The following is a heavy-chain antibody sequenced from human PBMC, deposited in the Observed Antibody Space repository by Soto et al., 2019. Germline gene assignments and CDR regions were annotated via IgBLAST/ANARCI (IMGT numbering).Heavy chain of an antibody. CDR3: ARDVRGYYDSSGYYSYYFDY. D-gene: IGHD3-22*01. CDR1: GGSISSYY. CDR2: IYYSGST. V-gene: IGHV4-59*12. J-gene: IGHJ4*02. Sequence: PSETLSLTCTVSGGSISSYYWSWIRQPPGKGLEWIGYIYYSGSTNYNPSLKSRVTISVDTSKNQFSLKLSSVTAADTAVYYCARDVRGYYDSSGYYSYYFDYWGQGTLVTVSS.